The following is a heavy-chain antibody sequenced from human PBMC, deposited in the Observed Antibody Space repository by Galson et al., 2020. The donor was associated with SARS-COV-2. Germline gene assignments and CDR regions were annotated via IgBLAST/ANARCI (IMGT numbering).Heavy chain of an antibody. CDR2: IYYSGST. CDR3: AGVTWEVVAANRTMVGWYYGMDV. Sequence: SETLSLTCTVSGGSISSSSYYWGWIRQPPGKGLEWIGSIYYSGSTYYNPSLKSRVTISVDTSKNQFSLKLSSVTAADTAVYYCAGVTWEVVAANRTMVGWYYGMDVWGQGTTVTVSS. D-gene: IGHD2-15*01. CDR1: GGSISSSSYY. J-gene: IGHJ6*02. V-gene: IGHV4-39*01.